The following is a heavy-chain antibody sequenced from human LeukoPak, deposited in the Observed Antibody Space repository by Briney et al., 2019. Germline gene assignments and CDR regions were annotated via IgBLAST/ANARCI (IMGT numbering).Heavy chain of an antibody. CDR3: ARDLHMGYRDGYNWLGIFDY. Sequence: GGSLRLSCAASGFTFSSYAMNWVRQAPGKGLEWVSGISGSGDITYYADSVKGRFSISRDNSKNTLYLQVNSLRAEDTAVYYCARDLHMGYRDGYNWLGIFDYWGQGTLVTGSS. CDR1: GFTFSSYA. J-gene: IGHJ4*02. D-gene: IGHD5-24*01. CDR2: ISGSGDIT. V-gene: IGHV3-23*01.